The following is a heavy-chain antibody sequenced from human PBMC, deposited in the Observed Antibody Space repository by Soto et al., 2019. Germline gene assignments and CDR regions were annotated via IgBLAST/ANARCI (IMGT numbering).Heavy chain of an antibody. D-gene: IGHD2-2*01. CDR2: ISYDGSNK. V-gene: IGHV3-30*03. Sequence: GGPLRVSCAASGFTCISYGVHWVRQAPGKGLEWVAVISYDGSNKYYADSVKGRFTISRDNAKNSLYLQMNSLRAEDTAVYYCARDNQPYYYGMDVWGQGTTVTVSS. CDR3: ARDNQPYYYGMDV. J-gene: IGHJ6*02. CDR1: GFTCISYG.